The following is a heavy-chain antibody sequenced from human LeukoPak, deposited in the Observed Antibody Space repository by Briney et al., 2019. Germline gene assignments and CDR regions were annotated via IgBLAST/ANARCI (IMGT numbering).Heavy chain of an antibody. V-gene: IGHV2-5*04. CDR2: IYWDDDK. CDR1: GFSLSTIGLT. Sequence: SGPTLVKPTQTLTLTCTFSGFSLSTIGLTVGWIRQPPGKALEWLALIYWDDDKRYNPSLKSRLTITKDTSKNQVVVTMTNMDPVDTGTYFCVYGERNAALVTPFFYLWGQGTLVSVSS. J-gene: IGHJ5*02. CDR3: VYGERNAALVTPFFYL. D-gene: IGHD5-18*01.